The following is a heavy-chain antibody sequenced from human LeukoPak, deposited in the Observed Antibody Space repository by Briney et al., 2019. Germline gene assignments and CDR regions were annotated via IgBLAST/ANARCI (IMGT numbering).Heavy chain of an antibody. CDR2: ISNDGSNK. CDR3: AKAWGSGSYREPLDY. J-gene: IGHJ4*02. Sequence: PGGSLRLSCAASGFTFSSYGMYWVRQAPGKGLEWVAVISNDGSNKYYADSVKGRFTISRDNSKNTLYLQMNSLRAEDTAVYYCAKAWGSGSYREPLDYWGQGTLVTVSS. D-gene: IGHD1-26*01. CDR1: GFTFSSYG. V-gene: IGHV3-30*18.